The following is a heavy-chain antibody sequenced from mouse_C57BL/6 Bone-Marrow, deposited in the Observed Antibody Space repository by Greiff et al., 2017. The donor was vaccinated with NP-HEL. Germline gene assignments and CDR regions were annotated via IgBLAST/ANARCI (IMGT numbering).Heavy chain of an antibody. Sequence: QVQLQQSGAELARPGASVKLSCKASGYTFTSYGISWVKQRTGQGLEWIGEIYPRSGNTYYNEKFKGKATLTADKSSSTAYMELRSLTSEDAAVLFCARRWLPERCYAMDYGGRGTSVTVTA. J-gene: IGHJ4*01. CDR2: IYPRSGNT. D-gene: IGHD2-2*01. V-gene: IGHV1-81*01. CDR3: ARRWLPERCYAMDY. CDR1: GYTFTSYG.